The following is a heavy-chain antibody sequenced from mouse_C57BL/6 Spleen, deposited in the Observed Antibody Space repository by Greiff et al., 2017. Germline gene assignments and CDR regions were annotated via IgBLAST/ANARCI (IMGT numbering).Heavy chain of an antibody. CDR2: IDPSDSYT. CDR3: ARQGTTA. Sequence: QVQLHQSGAELVKPGASVKLSCKASGYTFTSYWMQWVKQRPGQGLEWIGEIDPSDSYTNYNQKFKGKATLTVDTSSSTAYMQLSSLTSEDSAVYYCARQGTTAWGQGTLVTVSA. J-gene: IGHJ3*01. D-gene: IGHD1-2*01. CDR1: GYTFTSYW. V-gene: IGHV1-50*01.